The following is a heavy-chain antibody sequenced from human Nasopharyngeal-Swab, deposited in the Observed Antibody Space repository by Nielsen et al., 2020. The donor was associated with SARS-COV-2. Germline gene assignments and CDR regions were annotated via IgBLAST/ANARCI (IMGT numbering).Heavy chain of an antibody. CDR2: INQSGGT. CDR1: GGSFSSSY. Sequence: SETLSLICAVYGGSFSSSYWTWIRQPPGKGLEWIGDINQSGGTNYNPSLTSRVTISVDTSKNQFSLNLNSVTAADTAVYYCARLPYSDNYHLDYWGQGTLVTVSS. CDR3: ARLPYSDNYHLDY. J-gene: IGHJ4*02. D-gene: IGHD1-26*01. V-gene: IGHV4-34*01.